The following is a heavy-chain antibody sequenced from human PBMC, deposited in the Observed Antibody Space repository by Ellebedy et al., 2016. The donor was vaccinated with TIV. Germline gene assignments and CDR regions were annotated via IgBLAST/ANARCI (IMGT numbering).Heavy chain of an antibody. J-gene: IGHJ4*02. D-gene: IGHD3-16*01. CDR3: ATVGGAPY. CDR1: GGTFSSYA. CDR2: FDPEDGET. Sequence: ASVKVSCXASGGTFSSYAISWVRQAPGQGLEWMGGFDPEDGETIYAQKFQGRVTMTEDTSTDTAYMELSSLRSEDTAVYYCATVGGAPYWGQGTLVTVSS. V-gene: IGHV1-24*01.